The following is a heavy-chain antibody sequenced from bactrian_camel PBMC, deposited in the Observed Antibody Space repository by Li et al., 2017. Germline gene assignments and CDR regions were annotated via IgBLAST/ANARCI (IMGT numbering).Heavy chain of an antibody. CDR2: IYSDGSKT. CDR1: GFTFSLYY. V-gene: IGHV3-2*01. Sequence: HVQLVESGGGLVQPGGSLRLSCAASGFTFSLYYMSWVRQAPGKGLEWVSSIYSDGSKTLYADSVKGRFTISRDNAKNTVYLQMNSLKPEDSATYYCAAEYFVGGPGRRGRPVVAGLCRADYRYQHYGQGTQVTVS. J-gene: IGHJ4*01. D-gene: IGHD6*01.